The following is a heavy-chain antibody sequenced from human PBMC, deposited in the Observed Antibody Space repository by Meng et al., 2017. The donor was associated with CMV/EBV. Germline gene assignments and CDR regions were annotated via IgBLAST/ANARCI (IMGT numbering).Heavy chain of an antibody. CDR1: GFTFNMYG. CDR2: VGNDGTQK. J-gene: IGHJ4*02. CDR3: AKDYLLRSDYFDY. D-gene: IGHD3-3*01. V-gene: IGHV3-30*02. Sequence: GESRKIPCAASGFTFNMYGMHWVRLLPGKGLEWVAFVGNDGTQKFYGDSVRGRFTISRDNSADTLSLQMNSLRPDDTAIYFCAKDYLLRSDYFDYWGQATLVTVSS.